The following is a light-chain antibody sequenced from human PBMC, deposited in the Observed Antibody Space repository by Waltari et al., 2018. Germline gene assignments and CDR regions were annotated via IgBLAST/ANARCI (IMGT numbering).Light chain of an antibody. J-gene: IGLJ7*01. V-gene: IGLV1-51*02. CDR3: GTWDSSLSGAV. Sequence: QSVLTQPPPACAAPGQRVPISCSGGLSNVGKTYVSSYRQPPGTAPQLLIFEDSERPSGIPGRFSGAKSGTSATLDITGLQSGDEADYYCGTWDSSLSGAVFGGGTHLTVL. CDR2: EDS. CDR1: LSNVGKTY.